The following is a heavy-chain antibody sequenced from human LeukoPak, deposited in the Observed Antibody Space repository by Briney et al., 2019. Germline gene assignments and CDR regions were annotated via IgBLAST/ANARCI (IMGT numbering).Heavy chain of an antibody. V-gene: IGHV1-2*06. CDR3: ALSGLKPAAPYYYDMHV. J-gene: IGHJ6*02. CDR1: GYTFTGYY. Sequence: ASVKVSCTASGYTFTGYYMRWVRQAPGQGLEWMGRINPNSGGTNYAQKFQGRVTMTRDTSISTAYLQWSSLKASDTAMYYCALSGLKPAAPYYYDMHVWGQGTTVTVSS. D-gene: IGHD2-2*01. CDR2: INPNSGGT.